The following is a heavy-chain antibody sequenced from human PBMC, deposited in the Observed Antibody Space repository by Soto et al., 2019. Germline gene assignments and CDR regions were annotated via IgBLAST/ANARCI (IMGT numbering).Heavy chain of an antibody. CDR1: GGSITTGGYY. Sequence: RSLTCTVSGGSITTGGYYWSWIRQLPGKGLEWIGHRYYSESTYYNPSLKSRVSISLDTSKNQFSLKLSFVTAADTAMYYCARTKCSGGSCYSWSLDYWGQGTPVTVSS. V-gene: IGHV4-31*03. CDR3: ARTKCSGGSCYSWSLDY. CDR2: RYYSEST. J-gene: IGHJ4*02. D-gene: IGHD2-15*01.